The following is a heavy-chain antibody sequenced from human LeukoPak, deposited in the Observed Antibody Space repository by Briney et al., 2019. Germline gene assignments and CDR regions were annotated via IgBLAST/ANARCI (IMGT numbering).Heavy chain of an antibody. CDR2: ITGSGDYT. D-gene: IGHD2-21*01. Sequence: GGSLRLSCAASGFSFGGHPMNWVRQAPGKGLEWVSGITGSGDYTYYIDSVQGRFTISRDNSKNMLFLQMNSVRAEDTAVYYCARGVMAARLYYFDYWGRGSLVTVSS. CDR1: GFSFGGHP. J-gene: IGHJ4*02. CDR3: ARGVMAARLYYFDY. V-gene: IGHV3-23*01.